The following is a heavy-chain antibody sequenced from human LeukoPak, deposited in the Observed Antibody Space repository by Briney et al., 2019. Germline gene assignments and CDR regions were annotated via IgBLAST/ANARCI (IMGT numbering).Heavy chain of an antibody. V-gene: IGHV1-18*01. Sequence: GSSVKVSCKASGGTFSSYAISWVRQAPGQGLEWMGWISAYNGNTNYAQKLQGRVTMTTDTSTSTAYMELRSLRSDDTAVYYCASWAHYYYDSSGYLNWGQGTLVTVSS. D-gene: IGHD3-22*01. CDR1: GGTFSSYA. CDR2: ISAYNGNT. CDR3: ASWAHYYYDSSGYLN. J-gene: IGHJ4*02.